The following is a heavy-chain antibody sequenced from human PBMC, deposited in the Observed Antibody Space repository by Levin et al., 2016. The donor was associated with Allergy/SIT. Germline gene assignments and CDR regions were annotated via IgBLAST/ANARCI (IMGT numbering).Heavy chain of an antibody. CDR1: GGSISSGGYY. V-gene: IGHV4-31*03. J-gene: IGHJ5*02. CDR3: ARSIAARFDNWFDP. CDR2: IYYSGST. D-gene: IGHD6-6*01. Sequence: SETLSLTCTVSGGSISSGGYYWSWIRQHPGKGLEWIGYIYYSGSTYYNPSLKSRVTISVDTSKNQFSLKLSSVTAADTAMYYCARSIAARFDNWFDPWGQGTLVTVSS.